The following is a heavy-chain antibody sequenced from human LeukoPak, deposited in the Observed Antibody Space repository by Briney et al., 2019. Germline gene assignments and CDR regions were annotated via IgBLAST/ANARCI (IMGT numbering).Heavy chain of an antibody. CDR3: VKGLGHPYSFDY. Sequence: GGSLRLSCAASGFTFANSAMSWVRQAPGKGLEWVSTINDAGTSTDYADSVKGQFTISRDNSKSTVFLQMNRLRAEDTALYYCVKGLGHPYSFDYWGQGTLVTVSS. J-gene: IGHJ4*02. CDR1: GFTFANSA. CDR2: INDAGTST. V-gene: IGHV3-23*01. D-gene: IGHD1-26*01.